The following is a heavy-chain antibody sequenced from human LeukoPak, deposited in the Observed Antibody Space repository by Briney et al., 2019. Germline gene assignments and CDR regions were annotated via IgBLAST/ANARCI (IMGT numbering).Heavy chain of an antibody. CDR3: ASSRWLRHFDY. CDR2: ICVSVATT. J-gene: IGHJ4*02. V-gene: IGHV3-23*01. D-gene: IGHD5-12*01. CDR1: GFTFSSYA. Sequence: GGSLRLSCAASGFTFSSYAMSWVRQAPGKGLEWVSAICVSVATTYYVDSVKGRFTISRDNSKNTLYLQINSLIAEDTAVYYCASSRWLRHFDYWGQGTLVTVSS.